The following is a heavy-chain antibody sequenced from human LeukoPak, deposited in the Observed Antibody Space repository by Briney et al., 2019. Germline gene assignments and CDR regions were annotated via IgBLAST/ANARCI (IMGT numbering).Heavy chain of an antibody. D-gene: IGHD6-13*01. CDR3: AGDSSSWYYFDY. CDR1: GFTFSSYG. V-gene: IGHV3-33*01. Sequence: GGSLRLSCAASGFTFSSYGMHWVRQAPGKGLEWVAVIWYDGSNKYYADSVKGRFTISRDNSKNTLYLQMNSLRAEDTAVYYCAGDSSSWYYFDYWGQGTLVTVSS. CDR2: IWYDGSNK. J-gene: IGHJ4*02.